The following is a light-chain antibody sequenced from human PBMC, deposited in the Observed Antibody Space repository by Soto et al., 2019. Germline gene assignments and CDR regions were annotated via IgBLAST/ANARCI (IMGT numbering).Light chain of an antibody. CDR1: QSLAYSDGNTY. Sequence: DVVMTQSPLSLPVTLGQPASISCRSSQSLAYSDGNTYLNWFQQRPGHSPRRLIYKVSNRDSGVPDTFSGSGSGTDFTLKISRVEAEDVGVYYCMQGTHWPPYTFGQGTKLEIK. J-gene: IGKJ2*01. CDR2: KVS. V-gene: IGKV2-30*01. CDR3: MQGTHWPPYT.